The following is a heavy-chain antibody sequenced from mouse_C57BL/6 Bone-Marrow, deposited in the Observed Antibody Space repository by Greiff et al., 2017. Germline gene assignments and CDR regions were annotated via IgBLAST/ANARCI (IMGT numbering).Heavy chain of an antibody. J-gene: IGHJ2*01. V-gene: IGHV5-17*01. Sequence: EVMLVESGGGLVKPGGSLKLSCAASGFTFSDYGMHWVRQAPEKGLELVAYISSGSSTIYYADTVKGRFTISRDNAKNTLFLQMTSLRSEDTAMYYCARGYLDYWGQGTTLTVSS. CDR1: GFTFSDYG. CDR3: ARGYLDY. CDR2: ISSGSSTI. D-gene: IGHD2-2*01.